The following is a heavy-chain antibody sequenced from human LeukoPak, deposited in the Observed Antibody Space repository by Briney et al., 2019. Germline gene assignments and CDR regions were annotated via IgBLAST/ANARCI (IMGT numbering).Heavy chain of an antibody. D-gene: IGHD2-15*01. Sequence: PGRSLRLSCAVSGFTFSSYAMHWVRQAPGKGLEWVAVIWYDGSNKYYADSVKGRFTISRDTSKNTLFLQMDNLRVEDTAVYYCAREADCRGGSCYRGAFDIWGQGTMVTVSS. CDR3: AREADCRGGSCYRGAFDI. J-gene: IGHJ3*02. V-gene: IGHV3-33*01. CDR2: IWYDGSNK. CDR1: GFTFSSYA.